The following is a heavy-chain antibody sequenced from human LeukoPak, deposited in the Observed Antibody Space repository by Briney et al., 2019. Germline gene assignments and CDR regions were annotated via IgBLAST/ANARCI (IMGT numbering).Heavy chain of an antibody. CDR1: GYTFTSYD. CDR3: AKSYYYDSTGYYNHGTNAFDI. V-gene: IGHV1-8*03. Sequence: ASVKVSCKASGYTFTSYDIGWVRQATRQGLEWMGWMNPNSGNTGYAQKFQGRVTITRNTSISTAYVELSSLRSDDTAVYYCAKSYYYDSTGYYNHGTNAFDIWGQGTMVTVSS. J-gene: IGHJ3*02. D-gene: IGHD3-22*01. CDR2: MNPNSGNT.